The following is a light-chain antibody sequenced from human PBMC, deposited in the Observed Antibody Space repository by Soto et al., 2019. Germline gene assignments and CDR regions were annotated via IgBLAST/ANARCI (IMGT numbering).Light chain of an antibody. CDR1: QTVNSK. Sequence: EIVVTQSPATLSVSPGERGTLSCRTSQTVNSKLAWYQQRPGQAPRLLIHGASTRATDIPARFSGSGSGTEFTLTISSLLSEDFAIYYCQHYNNWPPITFGQGTRLEIK. V-gene: IGKV3-15*01. CDR2: GAS. CDR3: QHYNNWPPIT. J-gene: IGKJ5*01.